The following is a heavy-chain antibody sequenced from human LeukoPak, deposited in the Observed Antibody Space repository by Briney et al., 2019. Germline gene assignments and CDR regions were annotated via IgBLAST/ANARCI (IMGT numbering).Heavy chain of an antibody. Sequence: PSETLSLTCTVSGGSISSYSWSLIRQPPGKGLEWIGYIYYSGSTNYNPSLKSRVTISVDMSKNQFSLKLSSVTAADTAVYYCATHPPKVCTGGSCTDYWGQGTLVTVSS. V-gene: IGHV4-59*01. D-gene: IGHD2-15*01. CDR2: IYYSGST. CDR3: ATHPPKVCTGGSCTDY. J-gene: IGHJ4*02. CDR1: GGSISSYS.